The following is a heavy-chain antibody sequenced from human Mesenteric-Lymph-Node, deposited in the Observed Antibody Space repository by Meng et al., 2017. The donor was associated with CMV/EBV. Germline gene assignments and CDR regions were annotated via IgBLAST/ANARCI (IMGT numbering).Heavy chain of an antibody. V-gene: IGHV4-39*01. CDR1: GGSISSSSYY. CDR3: ARHNSSGPSWDWFDP. Sequence: GSLRLSCTVSGGSISSSSYYWGWIRQPPGKGLEWIGSIYYSGSTYYNPSLKSRVTISVDTSKNQFSLKLSSVTAADTAVYYCARHNSSGPSWDWFDPWGQGTLVTVS. D-gene: IGHD6-19*01. J-gene: IGHJ5*02. CDR2: IYYSGST.